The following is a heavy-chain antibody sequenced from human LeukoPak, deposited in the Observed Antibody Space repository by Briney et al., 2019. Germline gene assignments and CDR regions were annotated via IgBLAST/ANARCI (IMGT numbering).Heavy chain of an antibody. V-gene: IGHV3-21*01. D-gene: IGHD3-16*01. CDR3: AKGGGGVLAS. J-gene: IGHJ4*02. Sequence: GGSLRLSCAASGFTFSSYSMNWVRQAPGKGLEWVSSISSGSTYIYYADSVKGRFSISRDNAKNSLYLQMNSLRAEDTAVYYCAKGGGGVLASWGQGTLVTVSS. CDR1: GFTFSSYS. CDR2: ISSGSTYI.